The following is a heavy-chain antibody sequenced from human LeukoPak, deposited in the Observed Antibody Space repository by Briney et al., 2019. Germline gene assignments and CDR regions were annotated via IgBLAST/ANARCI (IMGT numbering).Heavy chain of an antibody. J-gene: IGHJ4*02. CDR3: SRATTVSARDH. V-gene: IGHV3-7*01. CDR1: GFNFRAYW. CDR2: LNQDGDRE. D-gene: IGHD1-14*01. Sequence: PGGSLRLSCAASGFNFRAYWMSWARQAPGKGLEWVASLNQDGDRENYVDSVKGRFTISRDNTKNSLYLQMDSLRVEDTAVYYCSRATTVSARDHWGQGTLVTVSS.